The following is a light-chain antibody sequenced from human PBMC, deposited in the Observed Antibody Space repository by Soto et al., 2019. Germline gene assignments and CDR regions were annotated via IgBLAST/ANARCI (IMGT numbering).Light chain of an antibody. CDR1: QSIGLA. Sequence: EIVLTQSPATLSLSPGERATLSCRASQSIGLAIAWYQHKPGQAPRLLIFDASQRATGIPARFRGSGSGTDFTLTISSLQAEDVAVYYCQQYYSIPFTFGQGTKLEI. V-gene: IGKV3-11*01. CDR2: DAS. CDR3: QQYYSIPFT. J-gene: IGKJ2*01.